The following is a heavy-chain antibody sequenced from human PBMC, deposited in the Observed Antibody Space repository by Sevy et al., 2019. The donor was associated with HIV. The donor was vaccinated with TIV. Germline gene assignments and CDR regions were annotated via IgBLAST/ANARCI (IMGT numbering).Heavy chain of an antibody. D-gene: IGHD2-2*02. CDR2: ISYDGSNK. J-gene: IGHJ4*02. CDR3: ARAGGVYCSSTSCYRFDY. Sequence: GSLRLSCAASGFTFSSYAMHWVRQAPGKGLEWVAVISYDGSNKYYADSVKGRFTISRDNSKNTLYLQMNSLRAEDTAVYYCARAGGVYCSSTSCYRFDYWGQGTLVTVSS. CDR1: GFTFSSYA. V-gene: IGHV3-30-3*01.